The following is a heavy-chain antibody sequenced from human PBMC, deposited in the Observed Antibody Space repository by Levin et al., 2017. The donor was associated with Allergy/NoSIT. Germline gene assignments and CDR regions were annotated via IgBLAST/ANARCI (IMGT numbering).Heavy chain of an antibody. CDR2: ISYDGSDK. CDR3: AKDGSSPYIDY. Sequence: PGGSLRLSCAASGFSFSRRGMHWVRQAPDKGLEWVAVISYDGSDKYYADSVKGRFTISRDNSKNMLYLQMNSVRAEDTAVYYCAKDGSSPYIDYWGQGTLVTVSS. D-gene: IGHD6-13*01. J-gene: IGHJ4*02. CDR1: GFSFSRRG. V-gene: IGHV3-30*18.